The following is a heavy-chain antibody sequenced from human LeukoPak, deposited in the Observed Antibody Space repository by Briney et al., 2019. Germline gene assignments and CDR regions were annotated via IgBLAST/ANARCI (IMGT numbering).Heavy chain of an antibody. J-gene: IGHJ6*02. D-gene: IGHD3-3*01. CDR2: LCWNSGSI. V-gene: IGHV3-9*01. Sequence: GGSLRLSCAASGFTFKVLPLPGARQTPGRARVGVPDLCWNSGSIGYADSVKGRFTISRDNGKNALYLEMNSLRAEDTALYYCIKDGAIFGVPITRGGMDVWGQGTTVTVSS. CDR3: IKDGAIFGVPITRGGMDV. CDR1: GFTFKVLP.